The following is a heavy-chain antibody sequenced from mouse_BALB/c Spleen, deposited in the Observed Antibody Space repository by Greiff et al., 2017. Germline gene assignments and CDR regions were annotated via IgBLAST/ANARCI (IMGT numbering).Heavy chain of an antibody. Sequence: EVHLVESGGGLVKPGGSLKLSCAASGFTFSDYYMYWVRQTPEKRLEWVATISDGGSYTYYPDSVKGRFTISRDNAKNNLYLQMSSLKSEDTAMYYCARGGLYGNYASAMDDWGQGTSVTVSS. J-gene: IGHJ4*01. V-gene: IGHV5-4*02. CDR3: ARGGLYGNYASAMDD. CDR1: GFTFSDYY. D-gene: IGHD2-1*01. CDR2: ISDGGSYT.